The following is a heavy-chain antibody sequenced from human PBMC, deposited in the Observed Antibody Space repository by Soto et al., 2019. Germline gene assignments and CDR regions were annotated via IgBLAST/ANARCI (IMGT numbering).Heavy chain of an antibody. CDR2: IIPIFGTA. CDR1: GGTFSSYA. V-gene: IGHV1-69*01. Sequence: QVQLVQPGAEVKKPGSSVKVSCKASGGTFSSYAISWVRQAPGQGVEWMGGIIPIFGTANYAQKFQGRVTITADESTSTAYMELSSLRSEDTAVYYCAIDSGGWYVAYLYNWFDPWGQGTLVTVSS. CDR3: AIDSGGWYVAYLYNWFDP. J-gene: IGHJ5*02. D-gene: IGHD6-19*01.